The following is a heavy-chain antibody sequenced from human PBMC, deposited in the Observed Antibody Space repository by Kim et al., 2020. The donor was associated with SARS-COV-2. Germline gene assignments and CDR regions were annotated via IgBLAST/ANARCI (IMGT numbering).Heavy chain of an antibody. CDR2: IYYSGST. CDR3: ARDLGALGAFDI. D-gene: IGHD3-10*01. Sequence: SETLSLTCTVSGGSISSYYWSWIRQPPGKGLEWIGYIYYSGSTNYNPSLKSRVTISVDTSKNQFSLKLSSVTAADTAVYYCARDLGALGAFDIWGQGTMVTVSS. CDR1: GGSISSYY. V-gene: IGHV4-59*13. J-gene: IGHJ3*02.